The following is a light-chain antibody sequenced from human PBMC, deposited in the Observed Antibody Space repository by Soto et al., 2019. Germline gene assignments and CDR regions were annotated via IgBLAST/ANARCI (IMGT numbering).Light chain of an antibody. V-gene: IGLV2-11*01. CDR2: DVS. CDR1: SSDVGGYNY. CDR3: CSYAGSYTFVL. Sequence: QSALTQPRSVSGSPGQSVTISCTGTSSDVGGYNYVSWYQQHPGKAPKLMLYDVSKRPSGVPDRFSGSKSGNTASLTISGLQAEDEADYYCCSYAGSYTFVLFGGGTKVTVL. J-gene: IGLJ2*01.